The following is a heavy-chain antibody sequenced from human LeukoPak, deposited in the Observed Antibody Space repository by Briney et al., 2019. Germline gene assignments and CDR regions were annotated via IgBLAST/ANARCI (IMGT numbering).Heavy chain of an antibody. CDR2: IYTSEST. CDR3: ARVTHYYDSSGYEYYFDY. CDR1: GGSISRYY. V-gene: IGHV4-4*07. D-gene: IGHD3-22*01. Sequence: SETLSLTCTVSGGSISRYYWRWIRQPAGRVLEWIGRIYTSESTNYNPAVKSRVTMSVDTSKNQFSLKLSSVTAADTAVYYCARVTHYYDSSGYEYYFDYWGQGTLVTVSS. J-gene: IGHJ4*02.